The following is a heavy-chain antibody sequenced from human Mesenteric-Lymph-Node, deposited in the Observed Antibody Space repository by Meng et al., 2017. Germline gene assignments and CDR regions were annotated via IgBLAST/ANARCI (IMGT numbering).Heavy chain of an antibody. J-gene: IGHJ4*02. D-gene: IGHD3-22*01. Sequence: GESLKISCAASGFTFSSYAMSWVRQAPGKGLEWVSAISGSGGSTYYADSVKGRFTISRDNAKNTLYLQMNSLRAEDTAVYYCARGRSGSYDSSGYYDWGQGTLVTVSS. CDR2: ISGSGGST. CDR1: GFTFSSYA. CDR3: ARGRSGSYDSSGYYD. V-gene: IGHV3-23*01.